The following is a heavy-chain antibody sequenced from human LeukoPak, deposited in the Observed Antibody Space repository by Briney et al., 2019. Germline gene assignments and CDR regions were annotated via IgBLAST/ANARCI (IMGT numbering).Heavy chain of an antibody. D-gene: IGHD1-14*01. CDR2: ISSSSSYI. CDR3: AKGDREPPLMIDY. J-gene: IGHJ4*02. V-gene: IGHV3-21*01. CDR1: GFTFSSYN. Sequence: GGSLRLSCAASGFTFSSYNMNWVRQAPGKGLEWVSSISSSSSYIYYADSVKGRFTISRDNAKNSLYLQMNSLRAEDTAVYYCAKGDREPPLMIDYWGQGTLVTVSS.